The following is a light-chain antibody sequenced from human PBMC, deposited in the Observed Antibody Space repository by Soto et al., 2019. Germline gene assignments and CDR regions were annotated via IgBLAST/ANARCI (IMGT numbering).Light chain of an antibody. CDR1: QDISNY. J-gene: IGKJ4*02. CDR2: ATS. V-gene: IGKV1-27*01. Sequence: DIQMTQSPSSLSASVGDTVTITCRSSQDISNYLAWYQQKPGRVPKVLIYATSALQTGVPSRFSVIGSGTYVTVIISSQQPEDVATYYCQKYNRAPLTFGGGTKVES. CDR3: QKYNRAPLT.